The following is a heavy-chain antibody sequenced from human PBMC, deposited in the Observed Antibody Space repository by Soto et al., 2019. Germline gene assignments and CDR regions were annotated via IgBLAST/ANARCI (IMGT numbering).Heavy chain of an antibody. CDR1: GFTFSSYS. V-gene: IGHV3-21*01. J-gene: IGHJ6*02. D-gene: IGHD3-10*01. CDR3: ARDRGVELTYYYYYDGRDV. Sequence: EVQLVESGGGLVKPGGSLRLSCAASGFTFSSYSMNWVRQAPGKGLEWVSSISSSSSYIYYADSVKGRFTISRDNAKNSLYLQMNSLRAEDTAVYYCARDRGVELTYYYYYDGRDVWGQGTTVTVSS. CDR2: ISSSSSYI.